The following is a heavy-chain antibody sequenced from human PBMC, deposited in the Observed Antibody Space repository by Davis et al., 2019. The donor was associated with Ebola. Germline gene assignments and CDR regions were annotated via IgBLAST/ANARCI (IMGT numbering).Heavy chain of an antibody. Sequence: GESLKISCAASGFTFSSYWMSWVRQAPGKGLEWVANIKQDGSEKYYVDSVKGRFTISRDNAKNSLYLQMNSLRAEDTAVYYCASGGTLYYWGQGTLVTVSS. CDR1: GFTFSSYW. CDR3: ASGGTLYY. V-gene: IGHV3-7*01. CDR2: IKQDGSEK. D-gene: IGHD1-1*01. J-gene: IGHJ4*02.